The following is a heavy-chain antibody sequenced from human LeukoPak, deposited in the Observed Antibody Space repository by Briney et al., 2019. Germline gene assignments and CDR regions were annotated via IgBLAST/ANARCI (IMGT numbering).Heavy chain of an antibody. Sequence: QSGGSLRLSCAASGFIFSTYNMNWVRQAPGKGLEWVSYISSSGSTIYYADSVKGRFTISRDNAKNSLYLQMNSLRAEDTAVYYCAELGITMIGGVWGKGTTVTISS. D-gene: IGHD3-10*02. J-gene: IGHJ6*04. V-gene: IGHV3-48*04. CDR2: ISSSGSTI. CDR1: GFIFSTYN. CDR3: AELGITMIGGV.